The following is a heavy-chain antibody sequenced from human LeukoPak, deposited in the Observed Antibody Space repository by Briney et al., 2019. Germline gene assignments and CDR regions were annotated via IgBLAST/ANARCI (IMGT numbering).Heavy chain of an antibody. Sequence: TTSETLSLTCTVSGDSFSSGRYYWTWLRQHSGKGLEWIGHIYYSGSTYYNPSLKSRVTISVDTSKNQFSLKLSSVTAADTAVCYCARDRGCSSTSCYMYYYYYYMDVWGKGTTVTVSS. CDR1: GDSFSSGRYY. J-gene: IGHJ6*03. CDR3: ARDRGCSSTSCYMYYYYYYMDV. V-gene: IGHV4-31*03. D-gene: IGHD2-2*02. CDR2: IYYSGST.